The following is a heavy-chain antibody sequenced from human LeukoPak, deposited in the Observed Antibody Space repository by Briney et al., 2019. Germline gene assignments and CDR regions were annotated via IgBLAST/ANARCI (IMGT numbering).Heavy chain of an antibody. Sequence: PGGSLRLSCAASGFTFDDYAMHWVRHAPGKGLEWVSGISWNSGSIGYADSVKGRFTISRDNAKNSLYLQMNSLRAEDTALYYCAKDPRYYYGSGFDYWGQGTLVTVSS. CDR1: GFTFDDYA. V-gene: IGHV3-9*01. D-gene: IGHD3-10*01. CDR2: ISWNSGSI. CDR3: AKDPRYYYGSGFDY. J-gene: IGHJ4*02.